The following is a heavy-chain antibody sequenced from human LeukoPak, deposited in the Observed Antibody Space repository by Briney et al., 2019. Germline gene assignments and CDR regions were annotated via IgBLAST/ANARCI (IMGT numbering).Heavy chain of an antibody. J-gene: IGHJ4*02. Sequence: PSETLSLTCTVSGGPISSYYWSWVRQAPGKGLEWVSAISGSGGSTYYADSVKGRFTISRDNSKNTLYLQMNSLRAEDTAVYYCARVGYFWSGYEPDYWGQGTLVTVSS. D-gene: IGHD3-3*01. CDR1: GGPISSYY. CDR3: ARVGYFWSGYEPDY. V-gene: IGHV3-23*01. CDR2: ISGSGGST.